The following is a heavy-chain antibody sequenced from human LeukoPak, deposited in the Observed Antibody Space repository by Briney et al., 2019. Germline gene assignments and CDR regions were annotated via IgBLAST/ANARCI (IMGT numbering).Heavy chain of an antibody. V-gene: IGHV3-23*01. D-gene: IGHD3-3*01. CDR2: ISGSGGST. Sequence: GGSLRLSCAASGFTFSSYAMSWVRQAPGKGLEWVSAISGSGGSTYYADSVKGRFTISRDNSKNTLYLQMNSLRAEDTAVYYCAKDEGPPDYDFWSGPIWGQGTLATVSS. J-gene: IGHJ4*02. CDR1: GFTFSSYA. CDR3: AKDEGPPDYDFWSGPI.